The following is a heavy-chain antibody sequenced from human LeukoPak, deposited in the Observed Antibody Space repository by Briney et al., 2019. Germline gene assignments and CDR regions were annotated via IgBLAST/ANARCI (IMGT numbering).Heavy chain of an antibody. CDR2: ITGTGDRT. J-gene: IGHJ2*01. Sequence: GGSLRLSCAASGFTFSSYAVNWVRQAPGKGLEWVSSITGTGDRTYYADSVKGRFTISRDNPKKTLHLQMGSLRVEGTAVYYCAKGPNSSWNDNSDGFEGNSWYFDLWGRGTRVTVSS. V-gene: IGHV3-23*01. CDR1: GFTFSSYA. CDR3: AKGPNSSWNDNSDGFEGNSWYFDL. D-gene: IGHD1-1*01.